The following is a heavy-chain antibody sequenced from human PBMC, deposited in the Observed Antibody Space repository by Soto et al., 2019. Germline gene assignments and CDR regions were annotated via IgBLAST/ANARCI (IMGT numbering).Heavy chain of an antibody. J-gene: IGHJ3*02. Sequence: SVKVSCKASGGTFSSYAISWVRQAPGQGLEWMGVIIPIFGTANYAQKFQGRVTITADESTRTAYMELSSLRSEDTDVSYCARGKKSTLGAFDIWGQGRMVNVSS. V-gene: IGHV1-69*13. CDR3: ARGKKSTLGAFDI. CDR1: GGTFSSYA. CDR2: IIPIFGTA. D-gene: IGHD7-27*01.